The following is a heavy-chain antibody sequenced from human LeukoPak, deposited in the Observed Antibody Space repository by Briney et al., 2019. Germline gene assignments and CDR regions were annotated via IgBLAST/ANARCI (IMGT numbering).Heavy chain of an antibody. CDR3: ARVGYCSSTNCYAFAY. CDR1: GYTFTSYG. Sequence: ASVKVSCKASGYTFTSYGISWVRQAPGQGLEWMGVINPSGGRTTYTQKFQGRVTMTRDTSTSTVYMELSGLRSEDTAVYYCARVGYCSSTNCYAFAYWGQGTLVTVSS. J-gene: IGHJ4*02. D-gene: IGHD2-2*01. V-gene: IGHV1-46*01. CDR2: INPSGGRT.